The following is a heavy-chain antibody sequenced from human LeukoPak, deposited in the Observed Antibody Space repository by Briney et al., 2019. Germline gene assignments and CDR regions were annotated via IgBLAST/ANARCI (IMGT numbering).Heavy chain of an antibody. CDR3: ARGYSSSWSKTYYFDY. CDR2: IFHSGRT. Sequence: SETLSLTCTVSGFSISSGYFWGWIRQPPGKGLEWIASIFHSGRTYYNPSLKSRVTISVDTSKNQFSLKLSSVTAADTAVYYCARGYSSSWSKTYYFDYWGQGTLVTVSS. V-gene: IGHV4-38-2*02. CDR1: GFSISSGYF. J-gene: IGHJ4*02. D-gene: IGHD6-13*01.